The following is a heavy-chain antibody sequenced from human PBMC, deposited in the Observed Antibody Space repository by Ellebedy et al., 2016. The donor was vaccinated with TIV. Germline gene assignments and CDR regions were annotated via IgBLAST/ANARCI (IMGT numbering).Heavy chain of an antibody. Sequence: GGSLRLXXHASGFSFSNHGMHWVRQAPGKGLEWVALMSNDGREINYADSVKGRFTISRDNSRSTLYLQMTGLRPEDTALYYCARAWGRDSWSFDFWGRGTLVTVSA. CDR2: MSNDGREI. CDR1: GFSFSNHG. D-gene: IGHD3-16*01. V-gene: IGHV3-30*03. J-gene: IGHJ4*02. CDR3: ARAWGRDSWSFDF.